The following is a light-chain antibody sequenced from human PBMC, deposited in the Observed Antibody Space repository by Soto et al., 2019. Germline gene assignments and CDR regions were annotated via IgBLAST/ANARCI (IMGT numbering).Light chain of an antibody. CDR1: SSDVGSYNY. V-gene: IGLV2-8*01. CDR3: SSYAASSTV. J-gene: IGLJ1*01. Sequence: QSVLTQPPSASGSPGQSVAISCTGTSSDVGSYNYVSWYQQHPGKAPKLMIYEVNKRPSGVPDRFSGSKSGNTASLTVSGVQAEDEADYYCSSYAASSTVFGTGTKVTVL. CDR2: EVN.